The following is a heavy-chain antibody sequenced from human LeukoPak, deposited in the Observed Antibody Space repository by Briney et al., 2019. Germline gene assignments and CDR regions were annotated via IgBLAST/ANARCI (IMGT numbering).Heavy chain of an antibody. CDR2: ISVDGSNK. V-gene: IGHV3-30*04. J-gene: IGHJ4*02. D-gene: IGHD3-22*01. Sequence: GRSLRLSCAASGFTFRTYAMHWVRQAPGKGLEWVAVISVDGSNKYYADSVKGRFTISRDNSKNTLYMQLNSLRPEDTAVYYCASLDYYDSSGSDYWGQGTLVTVSS. CDR1: GFTFRTYA. CDR3: ASLDYYDSSGSDY.